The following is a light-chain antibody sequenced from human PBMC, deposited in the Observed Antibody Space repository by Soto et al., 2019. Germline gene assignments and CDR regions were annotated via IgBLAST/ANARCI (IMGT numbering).Light chain of an antibody. CDR2: GAS. CDR3: QQYSDWPPWT. Sequence: DIVLTQYPGTLSLSPGERATLSCLAIQSVSSSYLAWYQQKPGQAPRLLIYGASGRATGIPDRFSGGGSGTEFTLTISSLQSEDFAVYYCQQYSDWPPWTFGQGTKVDIK. CDR1: QSVSSSY. V-gene: IGKV3-20*01. J-gene: IGKJ1*01.